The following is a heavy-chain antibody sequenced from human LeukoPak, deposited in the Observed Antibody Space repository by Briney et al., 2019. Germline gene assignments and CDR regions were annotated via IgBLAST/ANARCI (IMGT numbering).Heavy chain of an antibody. CDR2: ITAGGGST. CDR3: AKDGSSSHSFIKAQKHYFDY. J-gene: IGHJ4*02. Sequence: GGSLRLSCTASGFTFSTYAMSWVGQAPGKGLEWVSGITAGGGSTYYADSVKGRFTVSRDSSKNTLYLQMSSLRVEDTAVYYCAKDGSSSHSFIKAQKHYFDYWGQGTLVTVSS. D-gene: IGHD1-26*01. CDR1: GFTFSTYA. V-gene: IGHV3-23*01.